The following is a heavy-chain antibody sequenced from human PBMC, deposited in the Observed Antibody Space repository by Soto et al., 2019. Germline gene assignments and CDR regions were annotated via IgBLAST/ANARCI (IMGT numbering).Heavy chain of an antibody. V-gene: IGHV4-31*03. J-gene: IGHJ5*02. CDR3: AVCSGGTSPPGWFAP. D-gene: IGHD2-15*01. CDR2: IYYSGST. CDR1: GGSISSGGYY. Sequence: QVQLQESGPGLVKPSQTLSLTCTVSGGSISSGGYYWGWIRQHPGKGLEWIGYIYYSGSTYYNPSLKNRVTISVDTSTNQFYLNLSSVTAADTAVYYCAVCSGGTSPPGWFAPWGQGTLVTVSS.